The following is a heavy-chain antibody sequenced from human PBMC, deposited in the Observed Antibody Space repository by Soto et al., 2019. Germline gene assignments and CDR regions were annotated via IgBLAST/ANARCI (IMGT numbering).Heavy chain of an antibody. J-gene: IGHJ5*02. CDR3: AKDGRVAGWHNWFDP. Sequence: QVQLVESGGGVVQPGRSLRLSCAASGFTFSSYGMHWVRQAPGKGLEWVAVISYDGSNKYYADSVKARFTISRHNSKDTLYLQMNSLRAEDTAVYYCAKDGRVAGWHNWFDPWGQGTLVTVSS. V-gene: IGHV3-30*18. CDR1: GFTFSSYG. CDR2: ISYDGSNK. D-gene: IGHD6-19*01.